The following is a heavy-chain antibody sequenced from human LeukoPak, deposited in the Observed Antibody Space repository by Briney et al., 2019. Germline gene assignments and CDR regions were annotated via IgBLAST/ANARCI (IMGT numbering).Heavy chain of an antibody. V-gene: IGHV3-20*04. Sequence: GGSLRLSCAASGFTFRSYGMSWVRQAPGKGLEWVSGNWNGGSTGYADSVKGRFTISRDNAKNSLYLQMNSLRAEDTAVYYCARETYYYDSSGYDYWGQGTLVTVSS. D-gene: IGHD3-22*01. CDR1: GFTFRSYG. CDR3: ARETYYYDSSGYDY. J-gene: IGHJ4*02. CDR2: NWNGGST.